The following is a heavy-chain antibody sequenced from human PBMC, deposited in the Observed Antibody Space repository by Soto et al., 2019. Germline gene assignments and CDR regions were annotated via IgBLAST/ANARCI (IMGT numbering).Heavy chain of an antibody. Sequence: GGSLRLSCAASGFFFSAYCMSWVRQAPGKGLEWVASIKQDGSETYYLDSVKGRFTFSRDNAKNSLDLQMSRLRAEDTAVYYCARGLGTYLHHDAFDIWGQGTMVTVSS. V-gene: IGHV3-7*03. CDR1: GFFFSAYC. CDR2: IKQDGSET. J-gene: IGHJ3*02. CDR3: ARGLGTYLHHDAFDI. D-gene: IGHD3-10*01.